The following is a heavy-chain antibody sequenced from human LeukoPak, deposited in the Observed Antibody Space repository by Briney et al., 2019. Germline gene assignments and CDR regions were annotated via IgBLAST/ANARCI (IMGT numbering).Heavy chain of an antibody. D-gene: IGHD6-13*01. J-gene: IGHJ4*02. CDR3: ARHQSMYSSSWMRY. V-gene: IGHV4-39*01. CDR1: GGSISTNSYY. CDR2: IFYSGNT. Sequence: SETLSLTCTVSGGSISTNSYYWGWIRQPPGKGLEWIGSIFYSGNTYYNSSLRSRVTISVDRSKNQFSLKLSSVTVADTAVYYCARHQSMYSSSWMRYWGQGTLVAVSS.